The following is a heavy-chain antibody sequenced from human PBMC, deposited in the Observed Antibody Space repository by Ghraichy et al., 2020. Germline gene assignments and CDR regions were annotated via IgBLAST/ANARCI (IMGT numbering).Heavy chain of an antibody. CDR1: GYTFTSYG. Sequence: ASVKVSCKASGYTFTSYGISWVRQAPGQGLEWMGWISAYNGNTNYAQKLQGRVTMTTDTSTSTAYMELRSLRSDDTAVYYCARPERPYCSSTSCYVANDYWGQGTLVTVSS. V-gene: IGHV1-18*01. D-gene: IGHD2-2*01. CDR2: ISAYNGNT. CDR3: ARPERPYCSSTSCYVANDY. J-gene: IGHJ4*02.